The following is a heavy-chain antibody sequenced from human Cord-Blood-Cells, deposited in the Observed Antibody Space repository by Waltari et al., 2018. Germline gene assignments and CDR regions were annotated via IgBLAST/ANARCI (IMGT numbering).Heavy chain of an antibody. Sequence: EVQLVESGGGLVKPGGSLSLSGAASGFTFSSYSMNWVRQAPGKGLEWVSSISSSSSYIYYADSVKGRFTISRDNAKNSLYLQMNSLRAEDTAVYYCARGPYSGYDYWYFDLWGRGTLVTVSS. CDR3: ARGPYSGYDYWYFDL. V-gene: IGHV3-21*01. D-gene: IGHD5-12*01. J-gene: IGHJ2*01. CDR1: GFTFSSYS. CDR2: ISSSSSYI.